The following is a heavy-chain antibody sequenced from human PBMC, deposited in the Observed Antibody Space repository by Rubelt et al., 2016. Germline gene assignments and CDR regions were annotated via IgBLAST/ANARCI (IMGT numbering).Heavy chain of an antibody. CDR3: ARVKYYYDSSGYYIPYYFDY. J-gene: IGHJ4*02. D-gene: IGHD3-22*01. Sequence: SYADSVKGRFTISRDNAKNTLYLQMNSLRAEDTAVYYCARVKYYYDSSGYYIPYYFDYWGQGTLVTVSS. V-gene: IGHV3-74*01.